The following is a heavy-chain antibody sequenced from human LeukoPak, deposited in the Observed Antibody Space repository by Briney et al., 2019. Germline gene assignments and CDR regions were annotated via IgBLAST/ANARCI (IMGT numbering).Heavy chain of an antibody. CDR3: ARGGITKFDY. Sequence: SGESLRLSCAASGITFSNAWMTWVRQAPGKGLEYVSAISSNGGSTYYANSVKGRFTISRDNSKNTLYLQMGSLRAEDMAVYYCARGGITKFDYWGQGTLVTVSS. J-gene: IGHJ4*02. CDR1: GITFSNAW. D-gene: IGHD3-10*01. CDR2: ISSNGGST. V-gene: IGHV3-64*01.